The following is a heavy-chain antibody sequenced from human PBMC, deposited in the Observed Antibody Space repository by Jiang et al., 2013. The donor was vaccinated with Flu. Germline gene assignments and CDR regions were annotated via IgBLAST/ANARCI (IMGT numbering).Heavy chain of an antibody. CDR3: ARHPLVYGSGSQYYFDY. CDR1: GGSISSSSYY. J-gene: IGHJ4*02. V-gene: IGHV4-39*01. CDR2: IYYSGST. D-gene: IGHD3-10*01. Sequence: GPGLVKPSETLSLTCTVSGGSISSSSYYWGWIRQPPGKGLEWIGSIYYSGSTYYNPSLRSRVTISVDTSKNQFSLKLSSVTAADTAVYYCARHPLVYGSGSQYYFDYWGQGTLVTVSS.